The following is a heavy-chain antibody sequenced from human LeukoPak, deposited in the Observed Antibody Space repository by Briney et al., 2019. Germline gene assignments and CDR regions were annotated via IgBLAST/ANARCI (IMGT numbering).Heavy chain of an antibody. V-gene: IGHV3-23*01. Sequence: GGSLRLSCAASGFTFSSSTMSWVRQAPGKGLEWVSAISGSGGSTYYADSVKGRFTISRDNSKNTLYLQMNSLRAEDTAVYYCARVRVVPSYYYGMDVWGQGTTVTVSS. CDR1: GFTFSSST. J-gene: IGHJ6*02. CDR3: ARVRVVPSYYYGMDV. CDR2: ISGSGGST. D-gene: IGHD2-21*01.